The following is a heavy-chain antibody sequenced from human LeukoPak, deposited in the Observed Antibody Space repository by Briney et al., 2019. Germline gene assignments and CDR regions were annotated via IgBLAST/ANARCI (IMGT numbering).Heavy chain of an antibody. D-gene: IGHD1-1*01. CDR1: GFTFSTYW. CDR3: ARHIDWKFDY. J-gene: IGHJ4*02. Sequence: VGALRLSCAPSGFTFSTYWMTWVRQAPGKGLEGVANIKQDVSEEYYVDSVKGQFTISKDNAKISLYLQMNSLRVEDPAVYYCARHIDWKFDYWGQGPLVTVSS. CDR2: IKQDVSEE. V-gene: IGHV3-7*01.